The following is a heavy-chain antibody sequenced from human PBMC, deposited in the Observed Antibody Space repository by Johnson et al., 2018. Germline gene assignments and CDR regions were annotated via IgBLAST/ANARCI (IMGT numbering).Heavy chain of an antibody. CDR3: ARLRAAGWRGYSFYGMDV. V-gene: IGHV5-51*01. D-gene: IGHD2-21*01. J-gene: IGHJ6*02. Sequence: VQLVEAGAEAKKPGESLKISCKVSGYRISAYWIAWVRQMPGKGLEWMGIIYPGDYETRYSPSFQGQVTIPADRSTSTAYLQWNSLKASDTAIYYCARLRAAGWRGYSFYGMDVWGQGTTVTVS. CDR1: GYRISAYW. CDR2: IYPGDYET.